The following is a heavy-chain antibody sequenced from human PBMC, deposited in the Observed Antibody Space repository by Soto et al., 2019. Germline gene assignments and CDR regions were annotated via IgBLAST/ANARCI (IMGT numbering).Heavy chain of an antibody. J-gene: IGHJ4*02. D-gene: IGHD4-17*01. Sequence: LSLTCTVYGGSIRSYYWGWIRQPPGEGLEWIGNIYYSGSTNYNPSRKSRVTMSVDMSKNQVSLKLSSVTAADTAVYYCTRVGGYYGDYPNFDYWGQGALVTVSS. CDR2: IYYSGST. V-gene: IGHV4-59*01. CDR3: TRVGGYYGDYPNFDY. CDR1: GGSIRSYY.